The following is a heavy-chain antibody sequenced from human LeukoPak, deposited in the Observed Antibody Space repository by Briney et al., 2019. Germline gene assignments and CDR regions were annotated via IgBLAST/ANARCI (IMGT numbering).Heavy chain of an antibody. J-gene: IGHJ5*02. Sequence: ASVKVSCKASGYTFTSYDINWVRQAPGKGLEWMGGFDPEDGETIYAQKFQGRVTMTEDTSTDTAYMELSSLRSEDTAVYYCATGRVAAAGTSLYDWFDPWGQGTLVTVSS. CDR3: ATGRVAAAGTSLYDWFDP. CDR2: FDPEDGET. D-gene: IGHD6-13*01. V-gene: IGHV1-24*01. CDR1: GYTFTSYD.